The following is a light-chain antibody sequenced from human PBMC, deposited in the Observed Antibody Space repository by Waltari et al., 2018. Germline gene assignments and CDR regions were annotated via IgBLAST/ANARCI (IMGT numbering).Light chain of an antibody. Sequence: QSALTQPASVSGSPGQSITISCTVTSSDVGGYNYVSWYQQYPGKDPKLMIYDVSKRRSGVSNRCSGSKSGNTASLTISGLQAEDEADYYCCSYAGSSTHVLFGGGTKLTVL. CDR1: SSDVGGYNY. CDR2: DVS. V-gene: IGLV2-23*02. J-gene: IGLJ2*01. CDR3: CSYAGSSTHVL.